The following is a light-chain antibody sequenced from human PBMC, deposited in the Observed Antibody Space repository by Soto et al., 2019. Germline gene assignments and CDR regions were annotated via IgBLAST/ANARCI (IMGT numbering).Light chain of an antibody. CDR1: SSDVGGYND. Sequence: QSVLTQPASVSGSPGQSITISCTGTSSDVGGYNDVSWYQQHPGKAPKLMIYEVSNRPSGVSNRFSGSKSGNTASLTISGLQAEDEADYYCSSYSSSSTLVFGTGTNVTVL. V-gene: IGLV2-14*01. CDR3: SSYSSSSTLV. CDR2: EVS. J-gene: IGLJ1*01.